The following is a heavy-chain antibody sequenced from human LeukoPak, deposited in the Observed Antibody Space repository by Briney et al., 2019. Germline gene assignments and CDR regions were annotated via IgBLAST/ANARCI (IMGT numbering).Heavy chain of an antibody. CDR1: GYSFTRYG. CDR3: ARSKGTYSYGFPNFYYYYMEV. D-gene: IGHD5-18*01. CDR2: ISPYNDNT. Sequence: GASVKVSCKASGYSFTRYGISWVRQAPGQGLEWMGWISPYNDNTNYAQNLQGRVTMTTDTSTSTAYMELRSLRSDDTSVYYCARSKGTYSYGFPNFYYYYMEVWGKGTTVTVSS. V-gene: IGHV1-18*01. J-gene: IGHJ6*03.